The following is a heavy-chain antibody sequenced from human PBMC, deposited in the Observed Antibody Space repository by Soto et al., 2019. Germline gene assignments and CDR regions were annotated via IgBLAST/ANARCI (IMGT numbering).Heavy chain of an antibody. J-gene: IGHJ4*02. CDR1: GFTFSSFS. Sequence: GGSLRLSCAASGFTFSSFSMSWVRQAPGEGLQWFSAISGSGGSTYYADSVKGRFTISRDNSKSTLYLQVNSLRAEDTAVYYCARDLYGSVSDYWGQGTLVTVS. V-gene: IGHV3-23*01. D-gene: IGHD3-10*01. CDR3: ARDLYGSVSDY. CDR2: ISGSGGST.